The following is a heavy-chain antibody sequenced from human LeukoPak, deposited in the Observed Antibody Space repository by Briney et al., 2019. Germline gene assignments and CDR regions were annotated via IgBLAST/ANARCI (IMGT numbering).Heavy chain of an antibody. D-gene: IGHD4-17*01. CDR2: INPSGGST. CDR3: ARDYRISSYGDYLYYYYGMDV. J-gene: IGHJ6*02. Sequence: EASVKVSCKTSGFTFTSYYMHWVRQAPGQGLEWMGMINPSGGSTNYAQELQGRVTMARDTSTSTVYMELSSLRSEDTAVYYCARDYRISSYGDYLYYYYGMDVWGQGTTVTVSS. CDR1: GFTFTSYY. V-gene: IGHV1-46*01.